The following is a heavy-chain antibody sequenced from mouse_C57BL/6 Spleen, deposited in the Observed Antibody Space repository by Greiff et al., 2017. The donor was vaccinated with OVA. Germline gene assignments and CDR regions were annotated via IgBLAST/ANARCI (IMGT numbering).Heavy chain of an antibody. CDR3: ARGYYGSSYYWYFDV. Sequence: QLQQSGPELVKPGASVQIPCKASGYTFTDYNMDWVKQSHGKSLEWIGDINPNNGGTIYNQKFKGKATLTVDKSSSTAYMELRSLTSEDTAVYYCARGYYGSSYYWYFDVWGTGTTVTVSS. CDR1: GYTFTDYN. D-gene: IGHD1-1*01. J-gene: IGHJ1*03. CDR2: INPNNGGT. V-gene: IGHV1-18*01.